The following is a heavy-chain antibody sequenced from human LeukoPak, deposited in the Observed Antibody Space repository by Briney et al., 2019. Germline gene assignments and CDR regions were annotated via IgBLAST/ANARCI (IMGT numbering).Heavy chain of an antibody. D-gene: IGHD1-7*01. V-gene: IGHV1-24*01. CDR1: GYTLTELS. CDR3: ATVYKDWNWDASFDY. Sequence: ASVKVSCEVSGYTLTELSMHWVRQAPGKGLEWMGSFDPEDGETIYAQKFQGRVTMTEDTSTDTTYMELSSLRSEDTAVYYCATVYKDWNWDASFDYWGQGTLVTVSS. J-gene: IGHJ4*02. CDR2: FDPEDGET.